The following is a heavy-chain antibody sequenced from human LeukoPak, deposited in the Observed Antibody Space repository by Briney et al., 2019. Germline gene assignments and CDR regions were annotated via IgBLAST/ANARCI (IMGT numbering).Heavy chain of an antibody. CDR3: ASDHSSASYTYYYYYMDV. Sequence: GSSVKVSCKASGGTFSSYAISWVRQAPGQGLEWMGGIIPIFGTANYAQKFQGRVTITADESTSTAYMELSSLRSEDTAVYYCASDHSSASYTYYYYYMDVWGKGTTVTVSS. V-gene: IGHV1-69*01. CDR1: GGTFSSYA. J-gene: IGHJ6*03. D-gene: IGHD1-26*01. CDR2: IIPIFGTA.